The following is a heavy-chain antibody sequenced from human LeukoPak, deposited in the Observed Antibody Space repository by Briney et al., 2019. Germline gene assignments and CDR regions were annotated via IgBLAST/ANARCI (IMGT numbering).Heavy chain of an antibody. D-gene: IGHD3-22*01. Sequence: SETLSLTCAVYGGSFSGYYWSWIRQPPGKGLEWIGYIYYSGSTNYNPSLKSRVTISVDTSKNQFSLKLRSVTAVDTAVYYCARVTGYVIEDYFDYWGQGTLVTVSS. CDR2: IYYSGST. V-gene: IGHV4-59*01. J-gene: IGHJ4*02. CDR3: ARVTGYVIEDYFDY. CDR1: GGSFSGYY.